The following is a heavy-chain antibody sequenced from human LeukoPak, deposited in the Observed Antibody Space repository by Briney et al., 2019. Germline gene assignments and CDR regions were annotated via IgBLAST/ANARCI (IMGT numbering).Heavy chain of an antibody. V-gene: IGHV3-21*01. CDR3: ARDGEAHAFDI. J-gene: IGHJ3*02. CDR1: GFTFSSYS. Sequence: GASLRLSCAASGFTFSSYSMNCVRQAPGKGLEWVSSISSSSSYIYYADSVKGRFTISRDNAKNSLYLQMNSLRAEDTAVYYCARDGEAHAFDIWGQGTMVTVSS. CDR2: ISSSSSYI.